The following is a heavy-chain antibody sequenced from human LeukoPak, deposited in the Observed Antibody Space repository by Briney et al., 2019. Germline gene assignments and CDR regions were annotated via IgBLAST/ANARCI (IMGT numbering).Heavy chain of an antibody. Sequence: GGSLRLPCAASGFTFSSYSMNWVRQAPGKGLEWVSSISSSSSYIYYADSVKGRFTISRDNAKNSLYLQMNSLRAEDTAVYYCARARVGSYSGFDYWGQGTLVTVSS. CDR3: ARARVGSYSGFDY. V-gene: IGHV3-21*01. D-gene: IGHD1-26*01. J-gene: IGHJ4*02. CDR1: GFTFSSYS. CDR2: ISSSSSYI.